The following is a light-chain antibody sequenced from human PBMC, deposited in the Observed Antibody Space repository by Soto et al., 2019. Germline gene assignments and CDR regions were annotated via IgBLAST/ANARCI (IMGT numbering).Light chain of an antibody. CDR1: QSVSSNY. CDR3: QQYGSSSWT. Sequence: EIVLRQSLGTLSLSPGERATLSCRASQSVSSNYLACYQQNPGQAPRLLIYGASSTATRIPDRFSGSGCGTDFTLSISSRETEACAAHFCQQYGSSSWTSDQGTKVQIK. CDR2: GAS. J-gene: IGKJ1*01. V-gene: IGKV3-20*01.